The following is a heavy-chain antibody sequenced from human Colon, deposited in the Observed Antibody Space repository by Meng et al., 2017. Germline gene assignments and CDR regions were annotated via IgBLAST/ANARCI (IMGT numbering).Heavy chain of an antibody. CDR2: TYYRSKYYN. Sequence: QGQLQQSGPGLVKPSQPLSLPCAISGDSVSSNSAAWNWIRQSPSRGLEWLGRTYYRSKYYNDYALSVKSRITINPDTSKNQFSLQLNSVTPEDTAIYYCARDWGDVRGGFDFWGQGTLVTVSS. CDR3: ARDWGDVRGGFDF. V-gene: IGHV6-1*01. CDR1: GDSVSSNSAA. D-gene: IGHD3-10*02. J-gene: IGHJ4*02.